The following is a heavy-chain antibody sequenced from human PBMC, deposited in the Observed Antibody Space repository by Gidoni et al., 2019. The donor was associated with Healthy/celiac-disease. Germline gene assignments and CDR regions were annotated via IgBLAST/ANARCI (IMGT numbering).Heavy chain of an antibody. J-gene: IGHJ3*02. V-gene: IGHV3-9*01. CDR2: ISWNSGSI. CDR1: GFTFADYA. D-gene: IGHD3-9*01. Sequence: EVQLVESGGGLVQPGRSLRLSCAASGFTFADYAMHWVRQAPGKGLEWVSGISWNSGSIGYADSVKGRFTISRDNAKNSLYLQMNSLRAEDTALYYCAKAYYDILTDAFDIWGQGTMVTVSS. CDR3: AKAYYDILTDAFDI.